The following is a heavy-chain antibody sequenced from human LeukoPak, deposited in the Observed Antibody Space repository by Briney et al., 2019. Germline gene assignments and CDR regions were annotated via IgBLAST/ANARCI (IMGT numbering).Heavy chain of an antibody. CDR3: ARETVAGTFDY. CDR2: VGGSDNFI. Sequence: GGSLRLSCAASGFSVSDYYISWVRQAPGKGLEWIPDVGGSDNFISYSDSVKGRFTISRDYANNSLYLQMNSLRVDDTAVYYCARETVAGTFDYWGQGTLVTVSS. D-gene: IGHD6-19*01. V-gene: IGHV3-11*01. J-gene: IGHJ4*02. CDR1: GFSVSDYY.